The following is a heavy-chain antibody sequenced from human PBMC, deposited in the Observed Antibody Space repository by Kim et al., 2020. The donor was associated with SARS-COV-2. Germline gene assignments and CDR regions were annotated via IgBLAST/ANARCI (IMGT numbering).Heavy chain of an antibody. CDR2: INHSGST. J-gene: IGHJ5*02. V-gene: IGHV4-34*01. D-gene: IGHD3-22*01. CDR3: ASSQSYYDAFDP. Sequence: SETLSLTCAVYGGSFSGYYWSWIRQPPGKGLEWIGEINHSGSTNYNPSLKSRVTISVDTSKNQFSLKLSSVTAADTAVYYCASSQSYYDAFDPWGQGTLVTVSS. CDR1: GGSFSGYY.